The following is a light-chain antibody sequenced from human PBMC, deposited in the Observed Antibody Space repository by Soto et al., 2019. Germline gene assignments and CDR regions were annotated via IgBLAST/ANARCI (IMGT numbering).Light chain of an antibody. V-gene: IGLV2-14*03. CDR1: SSDVGGYNY. CDR2: DVS. J-gene: IGLJ1*01. CDR3: SSYTSSTTYV. Sequence: QSVLTQPASVSGSPGQSITISCTGTSSDVGGYNYVSWYQQHPGKAPKLMIYDVSDRPSGISNRFSGSKSANTASLTISGLQAEDEADYYCSSYTSSTTYVFGTGTKFTVL.